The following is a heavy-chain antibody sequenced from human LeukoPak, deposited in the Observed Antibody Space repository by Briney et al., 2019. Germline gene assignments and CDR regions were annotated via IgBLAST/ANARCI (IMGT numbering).Heavy chain of an antibody. J-gene: IGHJ4*02. Sequence: NPSETLSLTCTVSSGSISSGGYYWSWIRQHPGKGLEWIGYIYYSGSTYYNPSLKSRVTISVDTSKNQFSLKLSSVTAADTAVYYCARDLNYYDSSGSSGDYWGQGTLVTVSS. V-gene: IGHV4-31*03. CDR2: IYYSGST. CDR3: ARDLNYYDSSGSSGDY. D-gene: IGHD3-22*01. CDR1: SGSISSGGYY.